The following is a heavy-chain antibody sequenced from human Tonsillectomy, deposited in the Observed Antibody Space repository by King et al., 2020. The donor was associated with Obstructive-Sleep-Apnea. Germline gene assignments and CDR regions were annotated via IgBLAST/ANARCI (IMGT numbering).Heavy chain of an antibody. CDR1: GYTFTSYG. Sequence: QLQLVQSGAEVKKPGASVKVSCKASGYTFTSYGISWVRRAPRQGLEWMGWISAYNGNTNYAQRFQGRVTMTIDTSTSTAYMELRSLRSDDTAGYYCAREGVAAAGTRRYTLGSGMDVWGQGTTVTVSS. CDR3: AREGVAAAGTRRYTLGSGMDV. V-gene: IGHV1-18*04. J-gene: IGHJ6*02. D-gene: IGHD6-13*01. CDR2: ISAYNGNT.